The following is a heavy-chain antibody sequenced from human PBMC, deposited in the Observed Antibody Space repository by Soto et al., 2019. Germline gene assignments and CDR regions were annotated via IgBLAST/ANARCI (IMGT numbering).Heavy chain of an antibody. CDR2: INPNSGGT. D-gene: IGHD1-26*01. CDR1: GYTFTGYY. V-gene: IGHV1-2*02. CDR3: AAHQKWELLFDYYGMDV. Sequence: ASVKVSCKASGYTFTGYYMHWVRQAPGQGLEWMGWINPNSGGTNYAQKFQERVTITRDMSTSTAYMELSRLRSEDTAVYYCAAHQKWELLFDYYGMDVWGQGTTVTVSS. J-gene: IGHJ6*02.